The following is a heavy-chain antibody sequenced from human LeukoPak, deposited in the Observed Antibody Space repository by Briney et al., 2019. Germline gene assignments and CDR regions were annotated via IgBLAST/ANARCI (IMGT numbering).Heavy chain of an antibody. CDR2: IWYDGSNK. Sequence: PGRSLRLSCAASGFTFSSYGMHWVRQAPGKGLEWVAVIWYDGSNKYYADSVKGRFTISRDNSKNTLYLQMNSLRAEDTAVYYCATGNCGGDCYSGYWGQGTLVTVSS. D-gene: IGHD2-21*02. J-gene: IGHJ4*02. CDR1: GFTFSSYG. V-gene: IGHV3-33*01. CDR3: ATGNCGGDCYSGY.